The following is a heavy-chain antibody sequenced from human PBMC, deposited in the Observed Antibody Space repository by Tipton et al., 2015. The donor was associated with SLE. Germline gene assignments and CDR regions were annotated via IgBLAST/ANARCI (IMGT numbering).Heavy chain of an antibody. CDR1: GDSISSSGYY. Sequence: TLSLTCTVSGDSISSSGYYWVWIRQPPGKGLEWVGSIYDNGNTYYNPSLKSRATISADASKNLFSLKLSCVTAADMAVYYCARRSLLAVPKWGQGTLVTVSS. CDR3: ARRSLLAVPK. D-gene: IGHD6-19*01. CDR2: IYDNGNT. J-gene: IGHJ4*02. V-gene: IGHV4-39*02.